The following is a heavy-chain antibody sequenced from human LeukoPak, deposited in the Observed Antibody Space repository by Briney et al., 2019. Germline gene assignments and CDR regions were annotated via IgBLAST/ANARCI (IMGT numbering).Heavy chain of an antibody. J-gene: IGHJ6*03. D-gene: IGHD4-11*01. V-gene: IGHV4-59*01. CDR3: ARGRVSSSTWYSTYYYFFYMDL. Sequence: PSETLSLTCTVSDDSITMYYWTWIRQPPGKGLEWIGYVDHTGSTKFNPSLNGRVSISRDTSKNFFSLRLRSVTAADTAVYFCARGRVSSSTWYSTYYYFFYMDLWGKGTTVTVSS. CDR1: DDSITMYY. CDR2: VDHTGST.